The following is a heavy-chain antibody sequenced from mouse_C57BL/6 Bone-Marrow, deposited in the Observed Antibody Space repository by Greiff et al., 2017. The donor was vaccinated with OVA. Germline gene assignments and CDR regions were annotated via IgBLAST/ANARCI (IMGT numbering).Heavy chain of an antibody. CDR3: ARRGNAMDY. Sequence: VQLKESGGDLVKPGGSLKLSCAASGFTFSSYGMSWVRQTPDKRLEWVATISSGGSYTYYPDSVKGRFTISRDNAKNTLYLQMSSLKSEDTAMYYCARRGNAMDYWGQGTSVTVSS. CDR1: GFTFSSYG. J-gene: IGHJ4*01. CDR2: ISSGGSYT. V-gene: IGHV5-6*01.